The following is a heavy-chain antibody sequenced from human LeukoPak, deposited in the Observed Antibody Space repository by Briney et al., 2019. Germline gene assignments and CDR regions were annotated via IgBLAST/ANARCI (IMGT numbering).Heavy chain of an antibody. D-gene: IGHD6-19*01. CDR1: GYTFTGYY. J-gene: IGHJ4*02. V-gene: IGHV1-2*02. Sequence: ASVKVSCKASGYTFTGYYMHWVRQAPGQGLEWMGWINPNSGGTNYAQKFQGRVTMTRDTSISTAYMELSRLRSDDTAVYYCARVYQRNPHEVAVGYWGQGTLVTVS. CDR2: INPNSGGT. CDR3: ARVYQRNPHEVAVGY.